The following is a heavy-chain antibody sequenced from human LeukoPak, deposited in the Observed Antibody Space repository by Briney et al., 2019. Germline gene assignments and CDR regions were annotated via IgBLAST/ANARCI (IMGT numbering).Heavy chain of an antibody. CDR1: GYSFTSYW. Sequence: MRGESLKISCKGSGYSFTSYWIGWVRQMPGKGLEWMGIIYPGDSDTRYSPSFQGQVTISADKSISTAYLQWSSLKASDTAMYYCASLYDSSGYFYFDYWGQGTLVTVSS. CDR2: IYPGDSDT. J-gene: IGHJ4*02. D-gene: IGHD3-22*01. V-gene: IGHV5-51*01. CDR3: ASLYDSSGYFYFDY.